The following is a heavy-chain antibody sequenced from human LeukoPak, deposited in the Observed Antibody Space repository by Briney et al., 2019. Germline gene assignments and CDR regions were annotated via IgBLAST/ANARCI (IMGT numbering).Heavy chain of an antibody. Sequence: GGSLRRSCAASGFTFSKNGMHWVRQAPGKGLEWMALIRYDTNNKYYADSVKGRFTISGDNSKLYLQMNSLRDEDTAVYYCAKARGDGYNDAFDMWGQGTMVTVSS. CDR1: GFTFSKNG. CDR2: IRYDTNNK. CDR3: AKARGDGYNDAFDM. V-gene: IGHV3-30*02. J-gene: IGHJ3*02. D-gene: IGHD5-24*01.